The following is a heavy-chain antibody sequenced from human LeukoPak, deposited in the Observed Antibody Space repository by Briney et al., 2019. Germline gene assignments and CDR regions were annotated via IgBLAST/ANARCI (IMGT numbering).Heavy chain of an antibody. CDR3: ARHKRRYSDSELDP. J-gene: IGHJ5*02. CDR1: GYGFTSYW. Sequence: GESLKISCKGSGYGFTSYWIGWVRQMPGKGLEWMGIIYPGDSDIRYSPSFQGQVTISVDKSISTAYLQWSSLKASDTAIYYCARHKRRYSDSELDPWGQGTLVTVSS. V-gene: IGHV5-51*01. CDR2: IYPGDSDI. D-gene: IGHD3-22*01.